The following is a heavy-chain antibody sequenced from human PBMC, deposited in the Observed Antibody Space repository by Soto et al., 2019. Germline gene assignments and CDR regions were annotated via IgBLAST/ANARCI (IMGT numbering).Heavy chain of an antibody. J-gene: IGHJ6*03. CDR2: IHYSGST. Sequence: SVTLSDTRSVASGSIIRRERYWGWPRLPPGKGREGIGYIHYSGSTNYNPSLKSRVTISVDTSQNQFSLKLSSVTAPDTAVYYCARHRGGIAAAGNADYYYYYMDVWGKGTTVTVSS. D-gene: IGHD6-13*01. CDR1: SGSIIRRERY. V-gene: IGHV4-61*05. CDR3: ARHRGGIAAAGNADYYYYYMDV.